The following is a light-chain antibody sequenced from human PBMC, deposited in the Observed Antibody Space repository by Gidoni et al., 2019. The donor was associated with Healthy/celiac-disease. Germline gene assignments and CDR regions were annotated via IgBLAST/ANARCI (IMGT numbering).Light chain of an antibody. CDR2: GAS. V-gene: IGKV3-20*01. J-gene: IGKJ5*01. CDR1: QSVSSSY. Sequence: EIVLTQSPGTLSLPPGERATLSCRASQSVSSSYLAWYQQKPGQAPRLLIYGASSRATGIPDRFSGSGSGTDFTLTISRLEPEDFAVYYCQQYGSSPRITLGQGTRLEIK. CDR3: QQYGSSPRIT.